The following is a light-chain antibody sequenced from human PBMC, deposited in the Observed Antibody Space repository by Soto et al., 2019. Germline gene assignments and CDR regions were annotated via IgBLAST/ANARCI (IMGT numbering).Light chain of an antibody. CDR2: GAS. J-gene: IGKJ4*01. Sequence: DIVLTQSPGTLSLSPGERVTLSCRASQSVSSSHLAWYQQKPGQAPRLFIYGASRRATGIPDRFSGSGSGTYFPLTISILPPEDFALYSCQHYGNSLTFGGGTKVEIK. CDR1: QSVSSSH. V-gene: IGKV3-20*01. CDR3: QHYGNSLT.